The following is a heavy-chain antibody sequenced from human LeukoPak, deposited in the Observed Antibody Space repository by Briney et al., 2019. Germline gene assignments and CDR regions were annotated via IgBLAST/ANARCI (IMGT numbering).Heavy chain of an antibody. CDR2: IKQDGSEK. V-gene: IGHV3-7*01. J-gene: IGHJ4*02. D-gene: IGHD6-13*01. CDR3: ARDFWSYSSSWYLRFDY. Sequence: GGSLRLSCAASGFTFSSYWMSWVRQAPGKGLEWVANIKQDGSEKYYVDSVKGRFTISRDNAENSLYLQMNSLRAEDTAVYYCARDFWSYSSSWYLRFDYWGQGTLVTVSS. CDR1: GFTFSSYW.